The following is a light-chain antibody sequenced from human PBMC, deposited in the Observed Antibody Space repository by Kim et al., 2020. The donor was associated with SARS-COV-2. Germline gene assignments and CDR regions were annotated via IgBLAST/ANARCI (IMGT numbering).Light chain of an antibody. CDR3: QQYYNRHRT. J-gene: IGKJ1*01. CDR2: GAS. V-gene: IGKV3-15*01. Sequence: EIVMTQSPATLSVSPGERATLSCRASQSVLTNLAWYQQKPGQAPRLLIYGASTRATGIPASFSGSGSGTEFTLTISSLQSEDFVIYYCQQYYNRHRTFGQGTKVDIK. CDR1: QSVLTN.